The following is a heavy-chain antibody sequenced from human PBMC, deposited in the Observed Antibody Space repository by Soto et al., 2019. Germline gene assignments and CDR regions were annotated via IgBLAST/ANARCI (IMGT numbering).Heavy chain of an antibody. CDR1: GVSFSGYY. V-gene: IGHV4-34*01. Sequence: SETLSLTCAVYGVSFSGYYWSWIRQPPGKGLEWIGEINHSGSTNYNPSLKSRVTISVDTSKNQFSLKLSSVTAADTAVYYCARVVKAGIAVAGTGYFAYWGQGTLVTVSS. CDR2: INHSGST. D-gene: IGHD6-19*01. J-gene: IGHJ4*02. CDR3: ARVVKAGIAVAGTGYFAY.